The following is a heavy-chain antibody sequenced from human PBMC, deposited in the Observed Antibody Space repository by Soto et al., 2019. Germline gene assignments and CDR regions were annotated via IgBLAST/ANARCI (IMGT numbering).Heavy chain of an antibody. J-gene: IGHJ6*02. CDR1: GFTFSTYW. CDR2: IKGDGSSI. V-gene: IGHV3-74*01. Sequence: VQVVESGGGLVQPGGSLRLYCAASGFTFSTYWMHWVRQVPGKGLVWVSRIKGDGSSISYADSVKGRFTISRDNAENTLYLQMGSLRADDTALYYCARGLKNYYGVDVWGQGTTVTVSS. CDR3: ARGLKNYYGVDV.